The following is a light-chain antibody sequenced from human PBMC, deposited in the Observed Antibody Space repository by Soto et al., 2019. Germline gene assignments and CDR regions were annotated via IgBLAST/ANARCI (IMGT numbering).Light chain of an antibody. CDR1: SSDVGAYNY. CDR2: EVN. V-gene: IGLV2-8*01. J-gene: IGLJ1*01. Sequence: QSALTQPPSASGSPGQSVTISCTGSSSDVGAYNYVSWYQQHPGKAPKLLIYEVNKRPSGVPGRFSGSKSDNTASLTVSGLQGDDEADYYCSSYASDSSYVFGSGTKVTVL. CDR3: SSYASDSSYV.